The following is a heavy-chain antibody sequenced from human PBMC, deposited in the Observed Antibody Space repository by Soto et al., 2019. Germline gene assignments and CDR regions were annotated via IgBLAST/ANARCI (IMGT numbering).Heavy chain of an antibody. D-gene: IGHD3-22*01. J-gene: IGHJ4*02. V-gene: IGHV5-51*01. Sequence: ESLKSSCKRSGYSFTSYWIAWVRQMPGKGLEWMGIIYPGDSETRYSPSFQGQVTISADKSIGTAYLQWSSLKASDTAMYYCARRYYSDSSGYYTYGNWGQGTLVTVSS. CDR2: IYPGDSET. CDR1: GYSFTSYW. CDR3: ARRYYSDSSGYYTYGN.